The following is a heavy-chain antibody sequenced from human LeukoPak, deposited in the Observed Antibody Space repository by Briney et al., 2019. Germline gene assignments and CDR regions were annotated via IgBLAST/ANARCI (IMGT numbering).Heavy chain of an antibody. CDR1: GYSFTNYW. CDR2: IYPGDSDI. CDR3: ARDGPVPATADAFDF. Sequence: GESLRISCKGSGYSFTNYWIGWVRQMPGKGVEWMVIIYPGDSDIRNSPSFQGRVTISVDKSISTVYLQWSSLKASDTAMYYCARDGPVPATADAFDFWGQGTMVTVSS. V-gene: IGHV5-51*01. J-gene: IGHJ3*01. D-gene: IGHD2-2*01.